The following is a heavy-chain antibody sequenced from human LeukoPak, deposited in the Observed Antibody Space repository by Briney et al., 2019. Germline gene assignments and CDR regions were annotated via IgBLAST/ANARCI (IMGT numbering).Heavy chain of an antibody. CDR2: INPNSGGT. Sequence: ASVKVSCKASGYTLTGYYMHWVRQAPGQGLEWMGWINPNSGGTNYAQKLQGRVTMTRDTSISTAYMELSRLRSDDTAVYYCARDTAYSSPNFDYWGQGTLVTVAS. CDR3: ARDTAYSSPNFDY. CDR1: GYTLTGYY. D-gene: IGHD6-13*01. J-gene: IGHJ4*02. V-gene: IGHV1-2*02.